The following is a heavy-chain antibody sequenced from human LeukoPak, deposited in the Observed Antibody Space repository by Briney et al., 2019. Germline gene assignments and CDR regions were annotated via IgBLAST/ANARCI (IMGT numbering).Heavy chain of an antibody. CDR2: IIPIFDTA. J-gene: IGHJ4*02. V-gene: IGHV1-69*13. D-gene: IGHD7-27*01. Sequence: SVKVSCKASGGTFSSYAISWARQAPGQGLEWMGGIIPIFDTANYAQKFQGRVTITADESTSTAYMELSSLRSEDTAVYYCARDIKLGYFDYWGQGTLVTVSS. CDR1: GGTFSSYA. CDR3: ARDIKLGYFDY.